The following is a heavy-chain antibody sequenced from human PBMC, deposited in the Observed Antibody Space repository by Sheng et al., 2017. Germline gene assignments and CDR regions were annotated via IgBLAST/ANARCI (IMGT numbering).Heavy chain of an antibody. CDR1: GFTFSSYS. CDR3: ARDADFWSGYRFDY. CDR2: ISSSSSTI. J-gene: IGHJ4*02. Sequence: EVQLVESGGGLVQPGGSLRLSCAASGFTFSSYSMNWVRQAPGKGLEWVSYISSSSSTIYYADSVKGRFTISRDNAKNSLYLQMNSLRAEDTAVYYCARDADFWSGYRFDYWGQGTLVTVSS. V-gene: IGHV3-48*01. D-gene: IGHD3-3*01.